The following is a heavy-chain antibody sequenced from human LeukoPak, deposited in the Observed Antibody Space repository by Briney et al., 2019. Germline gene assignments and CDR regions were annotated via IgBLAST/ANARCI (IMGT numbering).Heavy chain of an antibody. CDR2: ISSSSSYI. CDR3: ARDWRYSSSWFPIDY. CDR1: GFTFSSYS. D-gene: IGHD6-13*01. V-gene: IGHV3-21*01. J-gene: IGHJ4*02. Sequence: GGSLRLSCAASGFTFSSYSMNWVRQAPGKGLEGVSSISSSSSYIYYADSVKGRFTISRDNAKNSLYLQMNSLRAEDTAVYYCARDWRYSSSWFPIDYWGQGTLVTVSS.